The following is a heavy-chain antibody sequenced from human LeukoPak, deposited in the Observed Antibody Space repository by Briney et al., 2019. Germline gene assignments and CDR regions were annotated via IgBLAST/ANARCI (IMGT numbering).Heavy chain of an antibody. J-gene: IGHJ5*02. Sequence: SETLSLTCTVSGGSISSYYWSWIRQPPGKGLEWIGYIYYSGSTNYNPSLKSRVTISVDTSKNQFSLKLSSVTAADTAVYYCARTPIGDNWFDPWGQGTLVTVFS. V-gene: IGHV4-59*01. CDR2: IYYSGST. CDR1: GGSISSYY. CDR3: ARTPIGDNWFDP. D-gene: IGHD1-26*01.